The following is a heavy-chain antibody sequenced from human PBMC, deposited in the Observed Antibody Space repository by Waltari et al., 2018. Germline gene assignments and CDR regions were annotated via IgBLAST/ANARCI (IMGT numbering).Heavy chain of an antibody. V-gene: IGHV4-39*07. CDR2: IYYSGST. Sequence: QLQLQESGPGLVKPSETLSLTCTVSGGSISSSSYYWGWIRQPPGKGLEWIGSIYYSGSTYYTPSLKSRVTISVDTSKNQFSLKLSSVTAADTAVYYCARGESSSWSLFDPWGQGTLVTVSS. J-gene: IGHJ5*02. D-gene: IGHD6-13*01. CDR1: GGSISSSSYY. CDR3: ARGESSSWSLFDP.